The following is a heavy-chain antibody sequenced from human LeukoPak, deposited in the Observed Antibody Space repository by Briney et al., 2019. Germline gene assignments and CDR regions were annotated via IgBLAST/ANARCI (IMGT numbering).Heavy chain of an antibody. CDR2: IYYSGST. CDR3: ARDGLDNAFDI. J-gene: IGHJ3*02. Sequence: SETLSLTCTVSGGSISSYYWSWIRQPPGKGLEWIGYIYYSGSTNYNPSLKSRVTISVDTSKNQFSLKLSSETAADTAVYYCARDGLDNAFDIWGQGTMVTVSS. CDR1: GGSISSYY. D-gene: IGHD3-9*01. V-gene: IGHV4-59*01.